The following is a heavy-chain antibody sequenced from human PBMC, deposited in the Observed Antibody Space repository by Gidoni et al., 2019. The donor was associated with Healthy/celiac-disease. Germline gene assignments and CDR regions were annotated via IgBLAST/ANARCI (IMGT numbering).Heavy chain of an antibody. V-gene: IGHV1-46*02. D-gene: IGHD3-10*01. CDR2: INPSGCRS. Sequence: QVQRVQSGAEVKKPGASVRVSGKASGYTCNSYDMHWVRQDPGQGLEWMGIINPSGCRSSYAQKFQGWFTMTRDTSTSTVYMELSSLSSEATAVYYCARDEGNYGSGSPDAFDIWGQGTMVTVSS. CDR1: GYTCNSYD. J-gene: IGHJ3*02. CDR3: ARDEGNYGSGSPDAFDI.